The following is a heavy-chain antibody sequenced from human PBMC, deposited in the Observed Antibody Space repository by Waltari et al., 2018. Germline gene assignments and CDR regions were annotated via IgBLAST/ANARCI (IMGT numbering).Heavy chain of an antibody. CDR1: GGSISSGSYY. CDR2: MYTSGST. J-gene: IGHJ3*02. CDR3: AREMEWYRPPHAFDI. D-gene: IGHD3-3*01. V-gene: IGHV4-61*02. Sequence: QVQLQESGPGLVKPSQTLSLTCTVSGGSISSGSYYWSWIRQPAGKGLEWIGRMYTSGSTNYTPPLKSRVTIAVDTSKNQFSLKLSSVTAADTAVYYCAREMEWYRPPHAFDIWGQGTMVTVSS.